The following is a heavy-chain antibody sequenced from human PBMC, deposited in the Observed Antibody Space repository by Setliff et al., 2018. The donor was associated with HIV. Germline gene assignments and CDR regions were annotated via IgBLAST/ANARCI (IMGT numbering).Heavy chain of an antibody. CDR1: GFTFSSYS. D-gene: IGHD7-27*01. CDR3: ARDLHWAFDY. Sequence: GGSLRLSCAASGFTFSSYSMNWVRQAPGKGLEWVSFISGNSGAVTYTDSVKGRFTISRDSAQSSVFLQMNSLRAEDAAVYYCARDLHWAFDYWGQGSLVTVSS. J-gene: IGHJ4*02. CDR2: ISGNSGAV. V-gene: IGHV3-48*01.